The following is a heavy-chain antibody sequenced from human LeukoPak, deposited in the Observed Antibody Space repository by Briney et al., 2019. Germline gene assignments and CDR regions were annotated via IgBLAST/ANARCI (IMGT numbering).Heavy chain of an antibody. CDR3: ARAEGDYDPLNWIGP. D-gene: IGHD3-16*01. CDR2: ISAHTGNT. J-gene: IGHJ5*02. Sequence: GASVKVSCKASGYTFSNHGIGWVRQAPGQGLEWVGWISAHTGNTNYAQKVQGRVTMTTDTSTSTAYMELRSLTSDDTAVYYCARAEGDYDPLNWIGPWGQGTLVIVSS. CDR1: GYTFSNHG. V-gene: IGHV1-18*01.